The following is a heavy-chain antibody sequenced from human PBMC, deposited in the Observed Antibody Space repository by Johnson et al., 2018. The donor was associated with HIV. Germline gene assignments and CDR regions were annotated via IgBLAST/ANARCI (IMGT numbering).Heavy chain of an antibody. CDR1: GFTFSSYA. V-gene: IGHV3-66*01. CDR2: IYSGGST. CDR3: VREGPSERAGFDF. J-gene: IGHJ3*01. Sequence: VQLVESGGGVVQPGRSLRLSCAASGFTFSSYAMHWVRQAPGKGLEWVSVIYSGGSTYYADSVKGRFTISRDNSKNTLYLQINSLRAEDTAVYCCVREGPSERAGFDFWGQGTSVTVSS.